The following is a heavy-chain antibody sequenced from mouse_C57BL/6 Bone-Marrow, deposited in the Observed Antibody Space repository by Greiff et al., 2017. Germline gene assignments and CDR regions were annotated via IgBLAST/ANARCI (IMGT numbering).Heavy chain of an antibody. CDR2: IYPGDGDT. D-gene: IGHD2-4*01. V-gene: IGHV1-80*01. CDR3: ARGGITSRYFDY. CDR1: GYAFSSYW. Sequence: QVQLKESGAELVKPGASVKISCKASGYAFSSYWMNWVKQRPGKGLEWIGQIYPGDGDTNYNGKFKGKATLTADKSSSTAYMQLSSLTSEDSAVYFCARGGITSRYFDYWGQGTTLTVSS. J-gene: IGHJ2*01.